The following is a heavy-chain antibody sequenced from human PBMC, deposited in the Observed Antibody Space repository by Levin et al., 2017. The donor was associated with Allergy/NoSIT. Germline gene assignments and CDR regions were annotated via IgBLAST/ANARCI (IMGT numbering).Heavy chain of an antibody. CDR1: GFTFSTYA. D-gene: IGHD1-20*01. J-gene: IGHJ4*02. V-gene: IGHV3-30*04. CDR3: ARSFNNWNYLDY. Sequence: GGSLRLSCAASGFTFSTYAMHWVRQAPGKGLEWVAVISNDGNNKYADSVKGRFTISRDNSKNTLYVQMNSLRAEDTAVYYCARSFNNWNYLDYWGQGTLVTVSS. CDR2: ISNDGNN.